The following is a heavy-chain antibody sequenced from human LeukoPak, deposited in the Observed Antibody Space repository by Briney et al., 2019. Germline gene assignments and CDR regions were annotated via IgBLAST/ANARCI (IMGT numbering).Heavy chain of an antibody. CDR2: IYWSSSGT. CDR3: VKDMNPGGADV. D-gene: IGHD3-10*01. V-gene: IGHV3-9*02. CDR1: GFNSEDHA. J-gene: IGHJ6*02. Sequence: GGSLRLSCVVSGFNSEDHAMHWVRQAPGKGLEWVSGIYWSSSGTGYADSVKGRFTVSRDSAKNSLYLQMNSLRPEDTALYYCVKDMNPGGADVWRQGTTVTVSS.